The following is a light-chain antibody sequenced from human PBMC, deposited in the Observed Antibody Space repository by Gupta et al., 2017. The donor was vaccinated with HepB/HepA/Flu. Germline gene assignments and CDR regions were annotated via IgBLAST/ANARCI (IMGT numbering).Light chain of an antibody. V-gene: IGLV2-14*01. CDR2: DVS. Sequence: QSALTQPAPVSGSPEQSTTISSPGTSSDVGYYNYVSWYQQHPGKAPKVMIYDVSNRPSGVSNRFSGSKSGNTASPTISGLQAEDEAEYYCSSFTNSTTEVFGTGTKVTVL. J-gene: IGLJ1*01. CDR3: SSFTNSTTEV. CDR1: SSDVGYYNY.